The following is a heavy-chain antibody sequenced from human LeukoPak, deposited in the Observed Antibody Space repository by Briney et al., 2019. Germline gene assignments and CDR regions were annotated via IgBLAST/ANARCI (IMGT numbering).Heavy chain of an antibody. V-gene: IGHV3-48*03. CDR1: GFTFSSYE. Sequence: SGGSLRLSCAASGFTFSSYEMNWVRQAPGKGLEWVSYISSSGSTIYYADSVKGRFTISRGNAKNSLYLQMNSLRAEDTAVYYCARQGVVRGVISHFDYWGQGTLVTVSS. D-gene: IGHD3-10*01. CDR3: ARQGVVRGVISHFDY. J-gene: IGHJ4*02. CDR2: ISSSGSTI.